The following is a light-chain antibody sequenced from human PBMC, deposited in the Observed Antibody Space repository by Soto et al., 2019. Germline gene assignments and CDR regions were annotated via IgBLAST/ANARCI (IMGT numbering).Light chain of an antibody. Sequence: QSALTQPASVSGSPGQSITISCTGTSSDVGGYNYVSWYQQHPGKAPKLVIYEVGNRPSGVSNRFSGSKSGNTASLTISGLQAEDEADYFCSSYTSSYTDVFGTGTKLTVL. V-gene: IGLV2-14*01. J-gene: IGLJ1*01. CDR1: SSDVGGYNY. CDR3: SSYTSSYTDV. CDR2: EVG.